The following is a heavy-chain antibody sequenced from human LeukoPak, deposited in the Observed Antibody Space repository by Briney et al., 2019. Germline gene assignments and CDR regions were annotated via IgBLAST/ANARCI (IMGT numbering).Heavy chain of an antibody. Sequence: SETLSLTCTVSGDSINSGRYCGGWIRQPGGRGLEWIVRIDSGVRINSNPSLKTRVTMSVHTSKTQFSLKVSSVTAADTAVYYCARRLPRARFGGRRWFDPWGQGTLVTVSS. CDR3: ARRLPRARFGGRRWFDP. CDR2: IDSGVRI. CDR1: GDSINSGRYC. V-gene: IGHV4-61*02. D-gene: IGHD3-10*01. J-gene: IGHJ5*02.